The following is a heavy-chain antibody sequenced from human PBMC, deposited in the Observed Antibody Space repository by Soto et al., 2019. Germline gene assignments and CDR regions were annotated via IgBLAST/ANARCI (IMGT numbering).Heavy chain of an antibody. CDR3: AREKEMATIIFDY. V-gene: IGHV1-69*06. CDR1: GGTFSSYG. D-gene: IGHD5-12*01. Sequence: QVQLVQSGAEVKKPGSSVKVSCKASGGTFSSYGISWVRQAPGQGLEWMGGIIPMFGTAAHYAQKFQGRVTITADKSTSTVYIDLSSLRSEDTAVYYCAREKEMATIIFDYWGQGTLVTVSS. J-gene: IGHJ4*02. CDR2: IIPMFGTAA.